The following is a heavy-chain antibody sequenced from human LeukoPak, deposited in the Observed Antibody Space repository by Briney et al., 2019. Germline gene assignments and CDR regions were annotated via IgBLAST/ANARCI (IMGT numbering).Heavy chain of an antibody. CDR3: AREGVRNVHNPLGY. CDR2: IKESEAT. J-gene: IGHJ4*02. D-gene: IGHD5-24*01. Sequence: SETLSLTCAVYGGSFSGYYWTWIRQPPGKGLEWIGEIKESEATNYNASLKSRVTISIDTSKNQFSLKLTSVTAADTAVYYCAREGVRNVHNPLGYWGQGTLVTVRS. V-gene: IGHV4-34*01. CDR1: GGSFSGYY.